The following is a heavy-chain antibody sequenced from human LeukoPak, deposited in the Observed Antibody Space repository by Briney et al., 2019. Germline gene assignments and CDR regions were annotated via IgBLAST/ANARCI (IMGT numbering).Heavy chain of an antibody. CDR3: ARGLRYYYGSGTREPDGY. Sequence: SETLSLTCAVYGGSVSGYYWSWIRHPPGPGLEWNGEINNSGSAKYNQSLKSRVTISVDTSKNQFSLNLSSVTAADTDVDYCARGLRYYYGSGTREPDGYWGQGTLVTVSS. CDR2: INNSGSA. V-gene: IGHV4-34*01. D-gene: IGHD3-10*01. J-gene: IGHJ4*02. CDR1: GGSVSGYY.